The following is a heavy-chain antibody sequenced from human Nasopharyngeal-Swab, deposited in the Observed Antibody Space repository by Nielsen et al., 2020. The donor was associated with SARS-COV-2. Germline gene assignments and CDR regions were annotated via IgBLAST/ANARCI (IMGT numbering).Heavy chain of an antibody. CDR1: GGSFSGYY. J-gene: IGHJ4*02. D-gene: IGHD3-22*01. CDR3: ARGLGQYYYDRSGYYFFDY. CDR2: INHSGST. V-gene: IGHV4-34*01. Sequence: GSLRLSCAVYGGSFSGYYWSWIRQPPGKGLEWIGEINHSGSTNYNPSLKSRVTISVDTSKNQFSLKLSSVTAADTAVYYRARGLGQYYYDRSGYYFFDYWGQGTLVTVSS.